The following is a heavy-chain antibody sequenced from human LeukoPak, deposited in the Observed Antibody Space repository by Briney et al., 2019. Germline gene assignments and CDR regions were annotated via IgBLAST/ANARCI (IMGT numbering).Heavy chain of an antibody. J-gene: IGHJ3*02. CDR2: IKSETGGGTI. V-gene: IGHV3-15*01. CDR3: ATNFIIGTTNDAFDI. CDR1: GFTSREAW. D-gene: IGHD1-7*01. Sequence: GGSLRLSCAASGFTSREAWMSWVRQAPGKGLDWVGHIKSETGGGTIEYAAPVKGRFTISRDDSKDTLYLQMNSLKTEDTAMYYCATNFIIGTTNDAFDIWGQGTMVTVSS.